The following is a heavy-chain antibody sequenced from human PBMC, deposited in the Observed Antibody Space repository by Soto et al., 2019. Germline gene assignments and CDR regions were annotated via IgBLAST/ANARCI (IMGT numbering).Heavy chain of an antibody. Sequence: QVQLVESGGAVVQPGRSLRLSCGVSGFTFSRFGMHWVRQAPGKGLEWVAAISYDGSSKYYGDSVKGRFTISRDNSNDTLYLQMSSLRAEDTAVYYCAKAAGLGYGDYVDYWGQGTLVTVSS. J-gene: IGHJ4*02. CDR3: AKAAGLGYGDYVDY. CDR1: GFTFSRFG. CDR2: ISYDGSSK. V-gene: IGHV3-30*18. D-gene: IGHD4-17*01.